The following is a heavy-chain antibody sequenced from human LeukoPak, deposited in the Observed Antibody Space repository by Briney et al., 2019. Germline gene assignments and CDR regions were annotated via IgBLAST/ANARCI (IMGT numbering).Heavy chain of an antibody. CDR2: ISWNSGSI. CDR3: AKDSMVRGVPPMPYNWFDP. J-gene: IGHJ5*02. V-gene: IGHV3-9*01. D-gene: IGHD3-10*01. Sequence: GGSLRLSCAASGFTFDDYAMHWVRQAPGKGLEWVSGISWNSGSIGYADSVKGRFTISRDNAKNSLYLQMNSLRAEDTALYYCAKDSMVRGVPPMPYNWFDPWGQGTLVTVFS. CDR1: GFTFDDYA.